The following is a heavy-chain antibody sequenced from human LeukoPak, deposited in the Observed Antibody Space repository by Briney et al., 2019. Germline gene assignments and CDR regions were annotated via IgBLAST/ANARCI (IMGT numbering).Heavy chain of an antibody. Sequence: GGSLRLSCAASGFTFSNYAMSWVRQAPGKGLDWVSVIIGSGGTTYYADSVKGRFTISRDNSKNMLYLQMNSLRAEDTAVYYCARNAYGAQTPSDVWGQGTTVTVSS. CDR3: ARNAYGAQTPSDV. CDR1: GFTFSNYA. V-gene: IGHV3-23*01. D-gene: IGHD4-17*01. J-gene: IGHJ6*02. CDR2: IIGSGGTT.